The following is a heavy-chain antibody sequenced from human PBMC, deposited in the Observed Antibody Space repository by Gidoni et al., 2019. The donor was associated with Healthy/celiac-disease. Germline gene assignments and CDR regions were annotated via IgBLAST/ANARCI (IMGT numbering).Heavy chain of an antibody. J-gene: IGHJ5*02. Sequence: EVQLVESGGGLVQPGRSLRLSCAASGFTFDDYAMHWVRQAPGKGLEWVSGISWNSGSIGYADSVKGRFTISRDNAKNSLYLQMNSLRAEDTALYYCAKDGSGFDPWGQGTLVTVSS. V-gene: IGHV3-9*01. CDR2: ISWNSGSI. CDR3: AKDGSGFDP. CDR1: GFTFDDYA.